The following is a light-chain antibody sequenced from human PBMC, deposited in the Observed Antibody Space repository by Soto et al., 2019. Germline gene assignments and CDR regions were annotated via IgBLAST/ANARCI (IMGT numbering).Light chain of an antibody. CDR2: DNY. J-gene: IGLJ3*02. V-gene: IGLV1-51*01. CDR3: GTWDSGLSAGGV. CDR1: SSNIGNNY. Sequence: QSVLTQPPSVSAAPGQKVTISCSGSSSNIGNNYVSWYQQPPGAAPKLLIYDNYKRPSGIPDRFSGSKSGTSATLGISGLQTGDEAVYYCGTWDSGLSAGGVFGGGTKLTVL.